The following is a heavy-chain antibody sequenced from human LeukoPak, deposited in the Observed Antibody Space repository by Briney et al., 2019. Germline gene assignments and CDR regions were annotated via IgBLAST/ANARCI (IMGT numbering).Heavy chain of an antibody. D-gene: IGHD6-13*01. Sequence: QTGGSLRLSYAATGFTFSSYWMHWVRQAPGKGLVWVSRINSDGSSTGYADSVKGRFTISRDNARNTLYLQMNSLRGDDTAVYYCARVYSSSSFDYWGQGTLVTVSS. V-gene: IGHV3-74*01. CDR3: ARVYSSSSFDY. CDR2: INSDGSST. J-gene: IGHJ4*02. CDR1: GFTFSSYW.